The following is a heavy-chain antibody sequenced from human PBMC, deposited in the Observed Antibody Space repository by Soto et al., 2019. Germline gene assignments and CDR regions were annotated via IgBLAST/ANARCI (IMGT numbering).Heavy chain of an antibody. CDR2: ISYDGSNK. Sequence: QVQLVESGGGVVQPGRSLRLSCAASGFTFSSYGMHWVRQAPGKGLEWVAVISYDGSNKYYADSVKGRFTISRDNSKNKLYLQMNSLRAEDTAVYYCAKRGGYFDWLLDYWGQGTLVTVSS. J-gene: IGHJ4*02. CDR3: AKRGGYFDWLLDY. V-gene: IGHV3-30*18. CDR1: GFTFSSYG. D-gene: IGHD3-9*01.